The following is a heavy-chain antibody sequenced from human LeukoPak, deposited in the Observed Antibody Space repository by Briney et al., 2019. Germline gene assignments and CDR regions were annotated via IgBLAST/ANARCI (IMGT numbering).Heavy chain of an antibody. J-gene: IGHJ6*03. Sequence: GASVKVSCKASGYTFTGYYMHWVRQAPGQGLEGMGWINPNSGGTNYAQKFQGRVTMTRDTSISTAYMELSRLRSDDTAVYYCARDLVPAAQPEYYYYYMDVWGKGTTVTVSS. CDR3: ARDLVPAAQPEYYYYYMDV. D-gene: IGHD2-2*01. V-gene: IGHV1-2*02. CDR2: INPNSGGT. CDR1: GYTFTGYY.